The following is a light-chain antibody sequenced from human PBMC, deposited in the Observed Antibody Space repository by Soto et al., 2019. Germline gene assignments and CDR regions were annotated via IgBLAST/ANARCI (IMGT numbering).Light chain of an antibody. CDR2: DVS. CDR1: SSDIGAYNY. J-gene: IGLJ2*01. CDR3: TSYTSTNTLE. V-gene: IGLV2-14*01. Sequence: QSALTQPASVSGSPGQSITISCTGTSSDIGAYNYVSWYQQHPGKAPKLMIFDVSDRPSGVSNRFSGSKSGNTASLTISGLQAEDEADYYCTSYTSTNTLEVGGGTKVTVL.